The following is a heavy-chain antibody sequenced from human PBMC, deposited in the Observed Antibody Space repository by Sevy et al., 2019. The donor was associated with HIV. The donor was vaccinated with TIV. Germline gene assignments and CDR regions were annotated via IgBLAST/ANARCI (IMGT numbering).Heavy chain of an antibody. CDR2: ISSSGSTI. Sequence: GGSLRLSCAASGFTFSDYYMRWIRQAPGKGLEWVSYISSSGSTIYYADSVKGRFTISRDNAKNSLYLQMNSLRAEDTAVYYCARGDSSSWYGFYYYGMDVWGQGTTVTVSS. CDR1: GFTFSDYY. CDR3: ARGDSSSWYGFYYYGMDV. V-gene: IGHV3-11*01. D-gene: IGHD6-13*01. J-gene: IGHJ6*02.